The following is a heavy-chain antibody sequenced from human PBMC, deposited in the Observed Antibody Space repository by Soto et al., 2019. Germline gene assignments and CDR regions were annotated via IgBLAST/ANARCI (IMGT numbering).Heavy chain of an antibody. Sequence: PGGSLRLSCAASGFTFSSYSMNWVRQAPGKGLEWVSYISSSSTIYYADSVKGRFTISRDNAKNSQYMQMNSLRAEDTAVFYCARDRFDYYDSSGYWRFDPWGQGTLVTVSS. CDR1: GFTFSSYS. J-gene: IGHJ5*02. CDR2: ISSSSTI. D-gene: IGHD3-22*01. CDR3: ARDRFDYYDSSGYWRFDP. V-gene: IGHV3-48*01.